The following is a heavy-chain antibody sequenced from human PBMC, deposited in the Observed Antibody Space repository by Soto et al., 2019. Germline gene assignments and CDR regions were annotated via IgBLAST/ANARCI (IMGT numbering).Heavy chain of an antibody. J-gene: IGHJ4*02. CDR2: IMPIFRTA. V-gene: IGHV1-69*13. Sequence: ASVKVSCKASGGTFSSSAFSWVRQAPGQGLEWMGGIMPIFRTADYAQKFQGRVTITADESTSTAHMELSSLRSDDTAVYYCARRWTTGEIDYWGQGTLVTVSS. CDR1: GGTFSSSA. CDR3: ARRWTTGEIDY. D-gene: IGHD4-17*01.